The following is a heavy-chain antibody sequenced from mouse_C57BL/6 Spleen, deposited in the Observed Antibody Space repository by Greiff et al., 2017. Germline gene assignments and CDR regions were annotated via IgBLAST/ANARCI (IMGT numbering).Heavy chain of an antibody. V-gene: IGHV5-16*01. CDR2: INYDGSST. J-gene: IGHJ4*01. CDR3: ARAAMGYDYPYAMDY. D-gene: IGHD2-4*01. CDR1: GFTFSDYY. Sequence: DVHLVESEGGLVQPGSSMKLSCTASGFTFSDYYMAWVRQVPEKGLEWVANINYDGSSTYYLDSLKSRCIISRDNAKNILYLQMSSLKSEDTATYYCARAAMGYDYPYAMDYWGQGTSVTVSS.